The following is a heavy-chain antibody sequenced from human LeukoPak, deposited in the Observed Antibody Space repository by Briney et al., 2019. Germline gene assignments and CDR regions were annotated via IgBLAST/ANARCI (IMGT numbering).Heavy chain of an antibody. CDR3: ARSIEWLRAPMDV. CDR2: IYYSGST. V-gene: IGHV4-59*01. CDR1: GGSISSYY. D-gene: IGHD3-3*01. Sequence: MSSETLSLTCTVSGGSISSYYWGWIRQPPGKGLEWIGYIYYSGSTNYNPSLKSRVTISVDTSKNQFSLKLSSVTAADTAVYYCARSIEWLRAPMDVWGKGTTVTVSS. J-gene: IGHJ6*03.